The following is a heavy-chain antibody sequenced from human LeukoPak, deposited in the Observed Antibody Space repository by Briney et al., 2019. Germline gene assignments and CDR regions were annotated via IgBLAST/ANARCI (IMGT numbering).Heavy chain of an antibody. CDR3: ARRRYYRYTGYFDY. CDR1: GDSVSSDSSA. V-gene: IGHV6-1*01. D-gene: IGHD3-16*02. Sequence: SQTLSLTCAISGDSVSSDSSAWNWFRQSPSRGHEWLGRTYYSSQWYNNYAVSVRSRITINPDTSKNQFSLQLNSVIPEDTAVYYCARRRYYRYTGYFDYWGQGTPVTVSS. CDR2: TYYSSQWYN. J-gene: IGHJ4*02.